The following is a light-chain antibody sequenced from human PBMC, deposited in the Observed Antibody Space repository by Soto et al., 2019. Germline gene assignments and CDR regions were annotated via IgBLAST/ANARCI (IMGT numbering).Light chain of an antibody. CDR2: GNT. CDR1: SSNTGAGYD. Sequence: QSVLTQPPSESGAPGQRVTISCTGSSSNTGAGYDVHWYKQVPGTAPKLLIYGNTKRPSGVPDRFSGSKSGTSASLAITGLQAEDEADYYCQSYDGSLSGSVFGGGTKLTVL. CDR3: QSYDGSLSGSV. J-gene: IGLJ2*01. V-gene: IGLV1-40*01.